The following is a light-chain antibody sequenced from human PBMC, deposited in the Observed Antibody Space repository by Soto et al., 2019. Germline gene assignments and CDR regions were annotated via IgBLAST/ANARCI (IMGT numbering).Light chain of an antibody. J-gene: IGKJ1*01. CDR3: QQRGNRPPWT. CDR2: DAS. CDR1: QSVGKY. V-gene: IGKV3-11*01. Sequence: EIVMSQSPATLSLSHGERATLSCRASQSVGKYLVWYQQKPGQAPRLLIYDASNRATGIPARFSGSGSGTDFTLTISSLEPEDFAVYYCQQRGNRPPWTFGQGTKVDI.